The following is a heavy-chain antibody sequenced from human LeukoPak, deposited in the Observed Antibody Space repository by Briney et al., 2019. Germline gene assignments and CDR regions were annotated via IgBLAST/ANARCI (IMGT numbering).Heavy chain of an antibody. D-gene: IGHD3-22*01. CDR1: GFTFSNYA. V-gene: IGHV3-23*01. CDR2: IVGSGGTT. CDR3: AKVKYSSGYEDDAFDI. J-gene: IGHJ3*02. Sequence: TGGSLRLSCAASGFTFSNYAMNWVRQAPGKGLEWVSAIVGSGGTTYYADSVKGRFTISRDNSKNTLYLQMNSLRAEDTAVYYCAKVKYSSGYEDDAFDIWGQGTMVTVSS.